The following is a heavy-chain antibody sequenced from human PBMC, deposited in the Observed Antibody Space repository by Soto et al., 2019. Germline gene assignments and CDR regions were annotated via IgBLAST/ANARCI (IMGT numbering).Heavy chain of an antibody. CDR2: IYNSGTT. Sequence: QVQLQESGPGLVKPSETLSLTCTFSGASITRGGYSWSWIRQHPGKGLEWIGYIYNSGTTYYNPSLKSRVTISVDTSKNQFSLKLTSVTAADTAVYYCARDPAPWGQGTLVTVSS. CDR1: GASITRGGYS. CDR3: ARDPAP. V-gene: IGHV4-31*03. J-gene: IGHJ5*02.